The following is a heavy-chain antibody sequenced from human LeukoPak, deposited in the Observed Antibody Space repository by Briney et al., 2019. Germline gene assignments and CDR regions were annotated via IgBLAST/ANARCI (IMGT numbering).Heavy chain of an antibody. Sequence: ASVKVSCKASGYTFTSYGISWVRQAPGQGLEWMGWISAYNGNTNYAQKPQGRVTMTTDTSTSTAYMALRSLRSDDTAVYYCARDHGAGGFWSGYYDHYYYYYMDVWGKGTTVTVSS. V-gene: IGHV1-18*01. CDR1: GYTFTSYG. CDR2: ISAYNGNT. D-gene: IGHD3-3*01. CDR3: ARDHGAGGFWSGYYDHYYYYYMDV. J-gene: IGHJ6*03.